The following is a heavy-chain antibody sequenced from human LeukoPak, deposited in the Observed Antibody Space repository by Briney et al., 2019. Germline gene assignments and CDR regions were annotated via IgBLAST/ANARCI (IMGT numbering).Heavy chain of an antibody. Sequence: GGSLRLSCAASGFTFSSFGMHWVRQAPGKGLEWVAVIWGDGSTKKYADSVKGRFTISRDNSKNTLYLQMNSLRAEDTAVYYCAREWDQGYYDSSGYWLSYGMDVWGQGTTVTVSS. J-gene: IGHJ6*02. V-gene: IGHV3-33*01. CDR2: IWGDGSTK. CDR3: AREWDQGYYDSSGYWLSYGMDV. D-gene: IGHD3-22*01. CDR1: GFTFSSFG.